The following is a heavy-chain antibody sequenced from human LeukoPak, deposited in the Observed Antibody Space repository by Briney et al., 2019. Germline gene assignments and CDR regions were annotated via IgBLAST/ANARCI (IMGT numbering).Heavy chain of an antibody. J-gene: IGHJ6*02. D-gene: IGHD2-21*01. V-gene: IGHV4-39*02. CDR3: ARDLSVVGYYYYGMDV. CDR1: GGSISGSSYY. Sequence: SETLSLTCTVSGGSISGSSYYWGWIRQPPGKGLEWIGSIYYSGSTYYNPSLKSRVTISVDTSKNQFSLKLNSVTATDTAVYYCARDLSVVGYYYYGMDVWGQGTTVTVSS. CDR2: IYYSGST.